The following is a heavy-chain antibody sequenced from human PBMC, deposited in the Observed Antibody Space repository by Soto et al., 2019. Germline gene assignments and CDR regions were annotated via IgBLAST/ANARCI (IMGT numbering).Heavy chain of an antibody. CDR1: EFTFSDHW. CDR3: ARGGRLAYSLDV. J-gene: IGHJ6*03. Sequence: EVQLVESGGSLVQPGGSLRLSCAASEFTFSDHWMHWVRQAPGEGLVWVSRLNSGGSTTNYADSVKGRFIISRDNAKNTVYLQMNSLRVEDTAVYYCARGGRLAYSLDVWGKGTTVTVSS. D-gene: IGHD3-3*02. V-gene: IGHV3-74*01. CDR2: LNSGGSTT.